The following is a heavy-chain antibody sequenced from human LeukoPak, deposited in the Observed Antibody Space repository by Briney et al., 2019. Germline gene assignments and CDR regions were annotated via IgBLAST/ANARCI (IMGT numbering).Heavy chain of an antibody. CDR3: ARGRRTWFDP. CDR1: GGSFSGYY. J-gene: IGHJ5*02. CDR2: INHSGST. Sequence: SETLSLTCAVYGGSFSGYYRSWVRQPPGKGLEWIGEINHSGSTNYNPSLRSRVTISVDTSKNQFSLKLSSVTDADTAVYYCARGRRTWFDPWGQGTLVTVSS. V-gene: IGHV4-34*01.